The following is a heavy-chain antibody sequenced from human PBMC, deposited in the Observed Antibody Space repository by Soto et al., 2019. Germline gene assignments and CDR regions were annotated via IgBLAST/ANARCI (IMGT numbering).Heavy chain of an antibody. CDR2: IYPGDSDT. J-gene: IGHJ4*02. CDR1: GYSFTSYW. V-gene: IGHV5-51*01. Sequence: GESLKISCKGPGYSFTSYWIGWVRQMPGKGLEWMGIIYPGDSDTRYSPSFQGQVTISADKSISTAYLQWSSLKASDTAMYYCARSPGEYCSSTSCPGVFDYWGQGTLVTVSS. D-gene: IGHD2-2*01. CDR3: ARSPGEYCSSTSCPGVFDY.